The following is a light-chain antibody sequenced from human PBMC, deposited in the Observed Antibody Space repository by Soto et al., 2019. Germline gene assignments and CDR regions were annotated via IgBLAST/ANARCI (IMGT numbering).Light chain of an antibody. CDR2: EVS. Sequence: QSVLTQPRSVSGSPGQSVTISCTGTSSDVGNYNYVSWYQQYPGKAPKLMIYEVSKRPSGVPDRFSGSKSGNTASLTISGPQTEDEADYYCCSYAGSFTWLFGGGTKLTVL. J-gene: IGLJ3*02. CDR1: SSDVGNYNY. CDR3: CSYAGSFTWL. V-gene: IGLV2-11*01.